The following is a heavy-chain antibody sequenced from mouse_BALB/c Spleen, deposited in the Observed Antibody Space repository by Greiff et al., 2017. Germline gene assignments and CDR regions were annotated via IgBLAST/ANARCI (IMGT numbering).Heavy chain of an antibody. J-gene: IGHJ1*01. CDR1: GFNIKDTY. CDR2: IDPANGNT. Sequence: EVKLMESGAELVKPGASVKLSCTASGFNIKDTYMHWVKQRPEQGLEWIGRIDPANGNTKYDPKFQGKATITADTSSNTAYLQLSSLTSEDTAVYYCAREALTRYFDVWGAGTTVTVSA. D-gene: IGHD1-1*01. CDR3: AREALTRYFDV. V-gene: IGHV14-3*02.